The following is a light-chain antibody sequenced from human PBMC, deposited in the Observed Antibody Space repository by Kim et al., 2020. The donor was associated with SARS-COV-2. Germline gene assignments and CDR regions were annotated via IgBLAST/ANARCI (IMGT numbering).Light chain of an antibody. CDR1: SSNIGSKT. CDR3: AAWDDRLNEGV. Sequence: GQRVTISCSGGSSNIGSKTVTWYQLLPGTAPKLLIYNNNQRPSGVPDRFSGSKSGTSASLAISGLQSEDEADYYCAAWDDRLNEGVFGGGTQLTVL. V-gene: IGLV1-44*01. J-gene: IGLJ2*01. CDR2: NNN.